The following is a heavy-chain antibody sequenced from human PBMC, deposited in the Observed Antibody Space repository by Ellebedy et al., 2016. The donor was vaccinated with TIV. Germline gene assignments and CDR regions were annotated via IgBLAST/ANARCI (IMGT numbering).Heavy chain of an antibody. D-gene: IGHD2-21*02. CDR1: GFTFSSSS. V-gene: IGHV3-21*01. CDR3: ARHRRAYCGGDCPSWFDP. Sequence: GESLKISCAASGFTFSSSSMNWVRQAPGKGLEWISSISSSSSHMFYADSVKVRFTISRDNAKNSLYLQMNSLKAEDTTVYYCARHRRAYCGGDCPSWFDPWGQGTLVTVSP. CDR2: ISSSSSHM. J-gene: IGHJ5*02.